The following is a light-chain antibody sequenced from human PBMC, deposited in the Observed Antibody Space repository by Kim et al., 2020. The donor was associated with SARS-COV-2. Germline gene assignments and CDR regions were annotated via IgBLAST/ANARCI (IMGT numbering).Light chain of an antibody. Sequence: QSPSTLSASVGDRVTITCRASQSISSWLAWYQQKPGKAPKLLIYKASSLESGVPSRFSGSGSGTEFTLTISSLQPDDFATYSMPYTFGQGTKLEI. CDR1: QSISSW. CDR3: PYT. V-gene: IGKV1-5*03. CDR2: KAS. J-gene: IGKJ2*01.